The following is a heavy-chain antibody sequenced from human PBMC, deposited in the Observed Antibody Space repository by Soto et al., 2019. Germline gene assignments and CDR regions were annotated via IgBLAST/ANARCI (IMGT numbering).Heavy chain of an antibody. D-gene: IGHD6-19*01. CDR3: AKGGRQWLVTSDFNY. CDR2: VSHDGRNT. V-gene: IGHV3-30*18. J-gene: IGHJ4*02. Sequence: VQLVESGGGVVQPGRSLRLSCAASGFTFSDYAMHWVRQAPGKGLEWVAVVSHDGRNTHYADSVKGRFTISRDSSKDTVSLEMTSLRAEDTAVYYGAKGGRQWLVTSDFNYWGQGALVTVSS. CDR1: GFTFSDYA.